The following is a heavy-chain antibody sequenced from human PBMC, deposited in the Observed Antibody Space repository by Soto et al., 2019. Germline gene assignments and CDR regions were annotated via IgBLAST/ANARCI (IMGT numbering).Heavy chain of an antibody. D-gene: IGHD5-18*01. CDR1: GVTFSSYA. V-gene: IGHV3-23*01. J-gene: IGHJ4*02. CDR3: AKDPQTYSYGQDVDY. Sequence: PGGSLRLSWAASGVTFSSYAMSWVRQAPGKGLEWVSAISGSGGSTYYADSVQGRFTISRDNSKNTLYLQMNSLRAEDTAVYYCAKDPQTYSYGQDVDYWGQGALVTVSS. CDR2: ISGSGGST.